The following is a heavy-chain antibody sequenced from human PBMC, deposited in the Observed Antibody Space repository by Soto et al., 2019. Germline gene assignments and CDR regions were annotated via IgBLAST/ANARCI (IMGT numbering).Heavy chain of an antibody. CDR1: GGSISNGCYY. Sequence: KTSETLSLTCTVSGGSISNGCYYWTWIRQHPGKGLEWIGYIYYSGSTYYNPSLKGRVTISVDTSKNQFSLKLTSVTAADTAVYYCARDVTDFWSGHEGMDVWGQGTTVTVSS. D-gene: IGHD3-3*01. V-gene: IGHV4-31*03. CDR3: ARDVTDFWSGHEGMDV. J-gene: IGHJ6*02. CDR2: IYYSGST.